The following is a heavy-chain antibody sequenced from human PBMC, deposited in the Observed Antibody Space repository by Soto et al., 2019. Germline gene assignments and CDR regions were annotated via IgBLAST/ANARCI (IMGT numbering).Heavy chain of an antibody. CDR1: GYTFTSYA. Sequence: QVQLVQSGAEVKKPGASVKVSCKASGYTFTSYAIHWVRQAPGQRLEWMGWINAGNGNTKDSQKFQGRVTITRDTSASTAYMELSSLRSEDTAVYYCARGDYYDIHDYWGKGTLVTVSS. CDR3: ARGDYYDIHDY. CDR2: INAGNGNT. V-gene: IGHV1-3*01. D-gene: IGHD3-22*01. J-gene: IGHJ4*02.